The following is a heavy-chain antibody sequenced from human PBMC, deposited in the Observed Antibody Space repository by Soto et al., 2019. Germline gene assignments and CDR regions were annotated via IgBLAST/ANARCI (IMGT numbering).Heavy chain of an antibody. Sequence: PSETLSLTCTVSVNSISSYYWSWIRQPPGKGLEWIGYIYYSGSTNYNPSLKSRVTISVDTSKNQFSLKLSSVTAADTAVYHCARSENGGVFDYWGQGTLVTVSS. CDR1: VNSISSYY. CDR2: IYYSGST. D-gene: IGHD2-8*02. J-gene: IGHJ4*02. CDR3: ARSENGGVFDY. V-gene: IGHV4-59*08.